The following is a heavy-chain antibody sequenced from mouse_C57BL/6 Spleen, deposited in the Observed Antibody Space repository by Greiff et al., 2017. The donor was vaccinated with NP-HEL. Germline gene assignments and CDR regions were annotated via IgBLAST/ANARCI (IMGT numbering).Heavy chain of an antibody. V-gene: IGHV1-42*01. J-gene: IGHJ1*03. CDR1: GYSFTGYY. CDR3: ARSRIYYGNYGYFDV. CDR2: INPSTGGT. Sequence: DVKLVESGPELVKPGASVKISCKASGYSFTGYYMNWVKQSPEKSLEWIGEINPSTGGTTYNQKFKAKATLTVDKSSSTAYMQLKSLTSEDSAVYYCARSRIYYGNYGYFDVWGTGTTVTVSS. D-gene: IGHD2-1*01.